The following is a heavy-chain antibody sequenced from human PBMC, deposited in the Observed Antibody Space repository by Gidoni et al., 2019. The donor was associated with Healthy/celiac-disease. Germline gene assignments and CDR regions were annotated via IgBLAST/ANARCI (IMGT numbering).Heavy chain of an antibody. CDR1: GGSISSGGYY. CDR3: ARDPGLGNYYNWFDP. CDR2: IYYSGST. J-gene: IGHJ5*02. Sequence: QVQLQESGPGLVKPSQTLSLTCTVSGGSISSGGYYWSWIRQPPGKGLEWIGYIYYSGSTYYNPSLKSRVTISVDTSKNQFSLKLSSVTAADTAVYYCARDPGLGNYYNWFDPWGQGTLVTVSS. D-gene: IGHD4-4*01. V-gene: IGHV4-31*03.